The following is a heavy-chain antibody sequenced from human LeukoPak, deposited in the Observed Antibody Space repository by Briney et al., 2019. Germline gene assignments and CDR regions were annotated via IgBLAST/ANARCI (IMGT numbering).Heavy chain of an antibody. CDR3: ARLPLLWFGERRKIYYYYMDV. J-gene: IGHJ6*03. V-gene: IGHV5-51*01. CDR1: GYNFNFTSYW. Sequence: GESLKISCKGSGYNFNFTSYWIGWVRQMSGKGLEWMGIMYAGDSDTRYSPSFQGQVTISADKSISTAYLQWSSLKASDTAMYYCARLPLLWFGERRKIYYYYMDVWGKGTTVTVSS. D-gene: IGHD3-10*01. CDR2: MYAGDSDT.